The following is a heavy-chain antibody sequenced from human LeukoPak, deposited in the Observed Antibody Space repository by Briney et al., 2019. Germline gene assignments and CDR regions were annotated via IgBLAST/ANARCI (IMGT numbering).Heavy chain of an antibody. CDR1: GFTFSSYT. V-gene: IGHV3-64*01. D-gene: IGHD2-2*01. Sequence: GGSLRLSCAASGFTFSSYTMHWVRQAPGKGLEYVSGISSDGGTTYYANSVKGRFTISRDNAKNALYLQMHNLRVEDTAVYYCARESIVVVPTTMDDASDIWGQGTMVTVSS. J-gene: IGHJ3*02. CDR3: ARESIVVVPTTMDDASDI. CDR2: ISSDGGTT.